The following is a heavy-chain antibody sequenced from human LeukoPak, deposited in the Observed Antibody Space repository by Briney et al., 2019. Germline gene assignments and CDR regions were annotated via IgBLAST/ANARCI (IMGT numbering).Heavy chain of an antibody. V-gene: IGHV1-2*02. D-gene: IGHD6-19*01. CDR2: INPNSGGT. J-gene: IGHJ4*02. CDR1: GYTFTGYY. CDR3: ARDQITTGYTSGWSNFDY. Sequence: GASVKVSCKASGYTFTGYYMHWVRQAPGQGLEWMGWINPNSGGTNYAQKFQGRVTMTRDTSISTAYMELSRLRSDDTALYYCARDQITTGYTSGWSNFDYWGQGTLVTVSS.